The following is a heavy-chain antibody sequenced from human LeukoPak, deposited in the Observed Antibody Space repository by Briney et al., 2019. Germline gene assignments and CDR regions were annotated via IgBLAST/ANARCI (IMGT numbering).Heavy chain of an antibody. Sequence: PSQTLSLACTVSGGSISSGGYYWSWIRQHPGKGLEWIGYIYYSGSTYYNPSLKSRVTVSVDTSKNQFSLKLSSVTAADTAVYYCARLEQITLVRGQSYYYHSMDVWGQGTTVTVSS. CDR1: GGSISSGGYY. J-gene: IGHJ6*02. CDR3: ARLEQITLVRGQSYYYHSMDV. D-gene: IGHD3-10*01. CDR2: IYYSGST. V-gene: IGHV4-31*03.